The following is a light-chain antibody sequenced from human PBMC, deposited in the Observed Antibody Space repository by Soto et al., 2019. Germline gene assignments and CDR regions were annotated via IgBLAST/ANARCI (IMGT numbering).Light chain of an antibody. CDR3: QQYDSSPFT. CDR2: GAS. V-gene: IGKV3-20*01. CDR1: QSVSSTY. J-gene: IGKJ3*01. Sequence: EIVLTQSPGTLSLSPGERATLSCRASQSVSSTYLAWYQQKPGQAPRLLIYGASSRATGIPDRFSGSGSGTDFTLTISRREPEDFAVYYCQQYDSSPFTFGPGTKVDIK.